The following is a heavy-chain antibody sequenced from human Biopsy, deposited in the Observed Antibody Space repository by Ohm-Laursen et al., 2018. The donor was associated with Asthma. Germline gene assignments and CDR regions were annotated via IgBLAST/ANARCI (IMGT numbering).Heavy chain of an antibody. CDR3: AKVRSDWVITESFDY. D-gene: IGHD3-22*01. V-gene: IGHV3-9*01. J-gene: IGHJ4*02. CDR2: ISWNSATI. Sequence: SLRLSCAASGFKFDEYNMHWVRKAPGKGLEWVSGISWNSATIGYADSVEGRFTISRDNAKNSVFLHMDSLRPEDTAFYYCAKVRSDWVITESFDYWGQGTLVTVSS. CDR1: GFKFDEYN.